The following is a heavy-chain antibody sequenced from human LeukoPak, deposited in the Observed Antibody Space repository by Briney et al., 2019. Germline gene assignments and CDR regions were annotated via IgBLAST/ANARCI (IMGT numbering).Heavy chain of an antibody. CDR2: IWYGGSNK. CDR1: GFPFSSYG. Sequence: GGSLRLSCAASGFPFSSYGMHWVRPAPGKGLEWVAVIWYGGSNKYYADSVKGRFTISRDNSKNTLYLQMNSLRAEDTGVYYCAKDGLAYCGGDCYSDYYYYMDVWGKGTTVTVSS. D-gene: IGHD2-21*01. J-gene: IGHJ6*03. CDR3: AKDGLAYCGGDCYSDYYYYMDV. V-gene: IGHV3-30*02.